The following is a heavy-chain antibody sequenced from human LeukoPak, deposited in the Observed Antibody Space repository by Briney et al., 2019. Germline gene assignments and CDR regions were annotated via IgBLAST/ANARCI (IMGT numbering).Heavy chain of an antibody. D-gene: IGHD2-15*01. CDR1: GGSFSGYY. J-gene: IGHJ6*03. V-gene: IGHV4-34*01. CDR3: ARAGGGVADASSPYYYYYMDV. Sequence: SETLSLTCAVYGGSFSGYYWSWIRQPPGKGLEWIGEINHSGSTNYNPSLKSRVTISVDTSKKQFSLKLSSVTAADTAVYYCARAGGGVADASSPYYYYYMDVWGKGTTVTVSS. CDR2: INHSGST.